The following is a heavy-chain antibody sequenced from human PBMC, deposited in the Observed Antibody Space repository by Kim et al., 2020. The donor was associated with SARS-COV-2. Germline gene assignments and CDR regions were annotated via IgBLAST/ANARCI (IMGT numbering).Heavy chain of an antibody. D-gene: IGHD6-13*01. CDR3: ARHQVKYTDSSSWYGVLGWFDP. CDR1: GGSISSSSYY. V-gene: IGHV4-39*01. J-gene: IGHJ5*02. Sequence: SETLSLTCTVSGGSISSSSYYWGWIRQPPGKGLEWIGSIYYSGSTYYNPSLKSRVTISVDTSKNQFSLKLSSVTAADTAVYYCARHQVKYTDSSSWYGVLGWFDPWGQGTLVTVSS. CDR2: IYYSGST.